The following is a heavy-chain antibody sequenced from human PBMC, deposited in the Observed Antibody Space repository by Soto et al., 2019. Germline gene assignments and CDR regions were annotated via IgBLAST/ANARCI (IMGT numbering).Heavy chain of an antibody. V-gene: IGHV3-33*01. Sequence: QVQLVESGGGVVQPGRSLRLSCAASGFTFSSYGMHWVRQAPGKGLEWVAVIWYDGSNKYYADSVKGRFTISRDNSKNTLELQMNSRRAEDTAVYYCARDLFAISTIVRGELDYWGQGTLVTVSS. CDR1: GFTFSSYG. D-gene: IGHD3-10*01. J-gene: IGHJ4*02. CDR2: IWYDGSNK. CDR3: ARDLFAISTIVRGELDY.